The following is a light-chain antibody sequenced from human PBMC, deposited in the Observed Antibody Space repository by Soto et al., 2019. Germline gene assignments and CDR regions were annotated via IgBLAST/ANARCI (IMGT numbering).Light chain of an antibody. V-gene: IGKV3-20*01. CDR1: QSVSNNY. CDR2: GAS. Sequence: EIVWTQSPGTLSLSPGERATLSCRPSQSVSNNYLGWYQQTPGPATRLLFYGASNRASGIPDRFISGGGAAYFPLTITRMAAQYFAVYYCQQYGSSGTFGQGPQVDIK. CDR3: QQYGSSGT. J-gene: IGKJ1*01.